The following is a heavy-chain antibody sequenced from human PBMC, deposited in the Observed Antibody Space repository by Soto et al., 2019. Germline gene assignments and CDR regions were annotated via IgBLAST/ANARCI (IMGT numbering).Heavy chain of an antibody. D-gene: IGHD6-13*01. CDR2: ISGSGGRT. J-gene: IGHJ4*02. CDR1: GFTFSSYA. V-gene: IGHV3-23*01. Sequence: GGSLRLSCAASGFTFSSYAMSWVRQAPGKGLEWVSAISGSGGRTYYADSVKGRFTISRDNSKNTLYLQMNSLRAEDTAVYYCAKPLAGAAATYCPFDYWGQGTLVTVSS. CDR3: AKPLAGAAATYCPFDY.